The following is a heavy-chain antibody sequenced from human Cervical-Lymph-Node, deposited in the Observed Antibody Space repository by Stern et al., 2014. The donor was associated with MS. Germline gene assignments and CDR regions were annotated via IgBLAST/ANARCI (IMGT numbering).Heavy chain of an antibody. V-gene: IGHV1-58*02. J-gene: IGHJ5*02. CDR2: VFVFPGDV. Sequence: QLVESGPEVKKPWTSVKVSCKASGITFSHSSIQWLRQARGPRPDWIGWVFVFPGDVNYAPRFQERVTITRDMSTSTVYMELRSLRSEDTAIYYCASERYTYYDDQRPPGGFDPWGQGTRVTVSS. CDR1: GITFSHSS. CDR3: ASERYTYYDDQRPPGGFDP. D-gene: IGHD3-3*01.